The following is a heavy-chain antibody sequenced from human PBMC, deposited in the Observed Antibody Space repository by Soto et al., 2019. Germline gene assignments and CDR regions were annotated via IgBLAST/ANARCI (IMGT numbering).Heavy chain of an antibody. D-gene: IGHD3-16*02. Sequence: GGSLRLSCAASGFTFNFYYMTWIRQAPGKGLECLSYISDNGRTISYADSVKGRFTISRDNARNSLYLQMNSLRDEDPAVYYCARAQGDYVRGNYRHYGVDVWGQGTTVTVSS. CDR1: GFTFNFYY. CDR3: ARAQGDYVRGNYRHYGVDV. J-gene: IGHJ6*02. V-gene: IGHV3-11*01. CDR2: ISDNGRTI.